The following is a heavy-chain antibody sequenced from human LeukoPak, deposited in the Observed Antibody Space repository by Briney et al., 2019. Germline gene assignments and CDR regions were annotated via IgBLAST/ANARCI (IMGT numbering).Heavy chain of an antibody. V-gene: IGHV3-30*02. CDR2: IRHDGSNK. CDR3: AKDGIGYSSSWYYFDY. Sequence: GGSLRLSCAASGFTFSSYGMHWVRQAPGKGLEWVAFIRHDGSNKYYADSVKGRFTISRDNSKNTLYLQMNSLRAEDTAVYYCAKDGIGYSSSWYYFDYWGQGTLVTVSS. J-gene: IGHJ4*02. D-gene: IGHD6-13*01. CDR1: GFTFSSYG.